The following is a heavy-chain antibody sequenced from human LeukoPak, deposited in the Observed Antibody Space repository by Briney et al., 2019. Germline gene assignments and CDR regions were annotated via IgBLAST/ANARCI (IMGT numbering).Heavy chain of an antibody. CDR2: IYTSGST. V-gene: IGHV4-4*09. CDR3: ASNTISSGYGC. J-gene: IGHJ4*02. Sequence: SETLSLTCTVSGGSISSYYWSWIRQPPGKGLEWIGYIYTSGSTNYNPSLKSRVTISVDTSKNQFSLKLSSVTAADTAVYYCASNTISSGYGCWGQGTLVTVSS. CDR1: GGSISSYY. D-gene: IGHD5-12*01.